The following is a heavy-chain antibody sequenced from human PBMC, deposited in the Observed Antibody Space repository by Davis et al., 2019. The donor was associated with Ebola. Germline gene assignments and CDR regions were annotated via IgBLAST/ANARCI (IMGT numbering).Heavy chain of an antibody. J-gene: IGHJ4*02. D-gene: IGHD1-14*01. CDR2: IYHSGST. V-gene: IGHV4-38-2*02. CDR1: GYSINRGFT. CDR3: ARDYVY. Sequence: MPSETLSLTCTVSGYSINRGFTWGWIRQPPGKGLEWIGSIYHSGSTNYSPSLKSRVTIPADTSKNQFSLRLKSVTAADTAMYYCARDYVYWGQGILVTVSS.